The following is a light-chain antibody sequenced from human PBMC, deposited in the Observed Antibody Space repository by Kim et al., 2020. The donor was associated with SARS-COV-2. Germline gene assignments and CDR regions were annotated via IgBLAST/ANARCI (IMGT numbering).Light chain of an antibody. V-gene: IGKV1-39*01. CDR1: QTITFY. CDR3: QQSYATPRT. CDR2: DTT. J-gene: IGKJ1*01. Sequence: DIQMTQSPSSLSASVGDRVTMTCRASQTITFYVNWYQQKVGQAPKLLIYDTTRLHTGVPSRFTGSGYDTDFTLTISDLQPEDFATYYCQQSYATPRTFGQGTKVDI.